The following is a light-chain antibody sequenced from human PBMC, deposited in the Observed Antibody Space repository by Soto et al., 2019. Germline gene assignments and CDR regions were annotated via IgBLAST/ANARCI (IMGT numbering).Light chain of an antibody. CDR3: QQYYSTPWT. V-gene: IGKV4-1*01. CDR2: WAS. Sequence: DIVMTQSPDSLAVSLGERATINCKSSQSVLYSSNNKNYLAWYQQKPGQPPKLLIYWASTRESGVPDRFSGSGSGTDFTLTISSLQAEDVAVYYCQQYYSTPWTVGQGIKVEIK. CDR1: QSVLYSSNNKNY. J-gene: IGKJ1*01.